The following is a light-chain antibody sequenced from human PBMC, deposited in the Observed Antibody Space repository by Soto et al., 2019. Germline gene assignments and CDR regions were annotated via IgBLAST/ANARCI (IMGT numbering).Light chain of an antibody. CDR1: QGISSY. J-gene: IGKJ4*01. V-gene: IGKV1-9*01. CDR3: QQLRMYPST. Sequence: DIQMTQSPSSVSASVGDRVTITCRASQGISSYLAWYQQKPGKAPNLLIYAASTLQSGVPSRFSDNGSGTDLAITITSLQAEDGETYDGQQLRMYPSTFGGGTKVDIK. CDR2: AAS.